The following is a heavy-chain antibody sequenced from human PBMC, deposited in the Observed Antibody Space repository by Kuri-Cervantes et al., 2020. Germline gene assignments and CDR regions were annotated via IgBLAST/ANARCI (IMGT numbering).Heavy chain of an antibody. CDR1: GYTFTGYY. V-gene: IGHV1-2*02. Sequence: ASVKVSCKASGYTFTGYYMHWVRQAPGQGLEWMGWINLNSGGTNYAQKFQGRVTMTRDTSISTAYMELSRLRSDDTAVYYCARVGPYCSGGSCYSGYWGQGTLVTVSS. J-gene: IGHJ4*02. D-gene: IGHD2-15*01. CDR2: INLNSGGT. CDR3: ARVGPYCSGGSCYSGY.